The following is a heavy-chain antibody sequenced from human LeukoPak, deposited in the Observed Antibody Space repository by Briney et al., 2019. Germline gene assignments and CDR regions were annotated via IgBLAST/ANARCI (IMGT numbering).Heavy chain of an antibody. D-gene: IGHD2-2*02. Sequence: EASVKVSCKASGYTFTSYGISWVRQAPGQGLEWLGWISTYDGNTNYAQNLQDRVTMTTDTSTSTAYMELRSLRSDDTAVYYCARGNLGYCSSTSCYIDYWGQGTLVTVSS. CDR2: ISTYDGNT. CDR3: ARGNLGYCSSTSCYIDY. CDR1: GYTFTSYG. J-gene: IGHJ4*02. V-gene: IGHV1-18*01.